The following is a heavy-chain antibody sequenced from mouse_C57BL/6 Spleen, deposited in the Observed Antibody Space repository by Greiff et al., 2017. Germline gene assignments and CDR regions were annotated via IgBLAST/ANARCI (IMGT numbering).Heavy chain of an antibody. Sequence: QVQLQQPGAELVMPGASVKLSCKASGYTFTSYWMHWVKQRPGQGLEWIGEIDPSDSYTNYNPKFKGKSTLTVDKSSSSADMQLSSLTAEDSAVYYCARTAQATEVWFADWGQGTLVTV. V-gene: IGHV1-69*01. CDR2: IDPSDSYT. J-gene: IGHJ3*01. CDR3: ARTAQATEVWFAD. CDR1: GYTFTSYW. D-gene: IGHD3-2*02.